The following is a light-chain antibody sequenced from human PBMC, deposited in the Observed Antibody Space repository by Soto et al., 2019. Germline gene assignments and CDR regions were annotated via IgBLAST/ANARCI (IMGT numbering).Light chain of an antibody. Sequence: DILMTHSPDSLAVSLGERATINCKSSQSVLYSSNNKNYLVWYQQKPGQPPKLLIYWASARESGVPDRFSGSGSGTDFTLTISSLQAEDVAVYYCQQYYSSPWTFGQGTKVDNK. CDR2: WAS. J-gene: IGKJ1*01. CDR3: QQYYSSPWT. CDR1: QSVLYSSNNKNY. V-gene: IGKV4-1*01.